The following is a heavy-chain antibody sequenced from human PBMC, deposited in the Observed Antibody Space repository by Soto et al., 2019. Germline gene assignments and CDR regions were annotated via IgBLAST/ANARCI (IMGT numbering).Heavy chain of an antibody. CDR3: STRAERFPRSWFDP. J-gene: IGHJ5*02. Sequence: SETLSLTCAVYGGSFSGHSWTWIRQSPGKGLEWIGDINHSGRVNYSPSLKSRVTISLDTSKNQFSLTLSAVTAADTAMYYCSTRAERFPRSWFDPWGQGTQVTVS. D-gene: IGHD3-10*01. CDR1: GGSFSGHS. V-gene: IGHV4-34*01. CDR2: INHSGRV.